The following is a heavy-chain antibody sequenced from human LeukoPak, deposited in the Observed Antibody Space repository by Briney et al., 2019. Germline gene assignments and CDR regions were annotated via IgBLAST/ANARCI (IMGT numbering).Heavy chain of an antibody. CDR1: GFTFNDYY. J-gene: IGHJ1*01. V-gene: IGHV3-11*06. CDR2: IRSSSSYT. Sequence: GGSLTLSCSASGFTFNDYYMSWIRQAPRKGLEWVSYIRSSSSYTNYADSVKGRFTISRDNAKNSLYLQMNSLRAEDTAVYYCARDQRDYYDSSCNGYFQHWGQGTLVTVS. D-gene: IGHD3-22*01. CDR3: ARDQRDYYDSSCNGYFQH.